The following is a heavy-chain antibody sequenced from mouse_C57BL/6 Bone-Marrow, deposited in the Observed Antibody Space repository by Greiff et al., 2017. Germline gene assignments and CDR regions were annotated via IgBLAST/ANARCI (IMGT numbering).Heavy chain of an antibody. CDR1: GYTFTDYE. V-gene: IGHV1-15*01. CDR2: IDPATGGT. CDR3: TRGSTVVALDYAMDY. Sequence: QVQLKESGAELVRPGASVTLSCKASGYTFTDYEMHWVKQTPVHGLEWIGAIDPATGGTAYNQKFKGKAILTADKSSNNAYMELRSLTCKDSAVYYGTRGSTVVALDYAMDYWGQGTSVTVSS. J-gene: IGHJ4*01. D-gene: IGHD1-1*01.